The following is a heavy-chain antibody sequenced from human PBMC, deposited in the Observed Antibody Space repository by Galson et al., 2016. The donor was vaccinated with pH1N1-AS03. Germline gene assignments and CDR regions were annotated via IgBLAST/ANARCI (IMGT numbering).Heavy chain of an antibody. D-gene: IGHD5-24*01. Sequence: TLSLTCTVSGASISSSTYYWSWIRQPAGKGLEWIGRGYSSGRTSYNPSLKGRVTISVDTSKNQFSLRLSSVTAADTAFYYCAREDGSTVIPKFDYWGQGTLVTVSS. V-gene: IGHV4-61*02. J-gene: IGHJ4*02. CDR2: GYSSGRT. CDR1: GASISSSTYY. CDR3: AREDGSTVIPKFDY.